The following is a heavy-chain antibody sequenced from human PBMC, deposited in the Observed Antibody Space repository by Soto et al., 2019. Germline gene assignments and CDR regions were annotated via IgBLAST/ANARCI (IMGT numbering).Heavy chain of an antibody. CDR1: GYTFTSYG. J-gene: IGHJ3*02. Sequence: ASVKVSCKASGYTFTSYGISWVRQAPGQGLEWMGWISAYNGNTNYAQKLQGRVTMTTDTSTSTAYMELRSLRSDDTAVYYCARDLTDYSKYGDAFDIWGQGTMVTVSS. V-gene: IGHV1-18*01. CDR3: ARDLTDYSKYGDAFDI. CDR2: ISAYNGNT. D-gene: IGHD4-4*01.